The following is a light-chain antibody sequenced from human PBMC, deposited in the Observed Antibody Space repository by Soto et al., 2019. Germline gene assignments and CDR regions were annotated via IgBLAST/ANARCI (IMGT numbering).Light chain of an antibody. CDR2: DAS. V-gene: IGKV3-11*01. CDR3: QHRSAWPIT. J-gene: IGKJ4*01. CDR1: QSVRSY. Sequence: EIVLTQSPATLSLSPGERATLSCRASQSVRSYLVWYQQKPGQAPRLLIYDASKRATGIPARFSGSGSGTAFTLTISSLEPEDFAVYYCQHRSAWPITFGGGTKVEIK.